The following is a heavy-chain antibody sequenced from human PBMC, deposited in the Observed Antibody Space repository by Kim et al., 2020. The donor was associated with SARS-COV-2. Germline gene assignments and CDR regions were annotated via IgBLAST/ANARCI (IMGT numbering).Heavy chain of an antibody. V-gene: IGHV3-30*18. CDR1: GFTFSSYG. J-gene: IGHJ4*02. CDR2: ISYDGSNK. CDR3: AKDAPPIGYYVSWSYYNGYFDH. Sequence: GGSLRLSCAASGFTFSSYGMHWVRQAPGKGLEWVAVISYDGSNKYYADSVKGRFTITRDNSKNTLYLQLNSLRAENTAVYYCAKDAPPIGYYVSWSYYNGYFDHWGQGTLVTVSS. D-gene: IGHD3-10*01.